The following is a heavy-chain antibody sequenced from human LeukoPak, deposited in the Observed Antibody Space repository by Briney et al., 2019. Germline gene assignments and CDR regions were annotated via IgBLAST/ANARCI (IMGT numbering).Heavy chain of an antibody. Sequence: GGSLRLSCAASGFTFSSYSMNWVRQAPGKGLEWVSSISSSSSYIYYADSVKGRFTISRDNAKNSLYLQMNSLRAEDTAVYYCAILLSIPPVVPAAISSIAGAGPPDYWGQGTLVTVSS. CDR1: GFTFSSYS. D-gene: IGHD2-2*02. J-gene: IGHJ4*02. CDR3: AILLSIPPVVPAAISSIAGAGPPDY. CDR2: ISSSSSYI. V-gene: IGHV3-21*01.